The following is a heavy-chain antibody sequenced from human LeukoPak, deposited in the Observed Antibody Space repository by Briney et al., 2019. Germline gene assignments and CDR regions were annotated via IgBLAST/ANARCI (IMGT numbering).Heavy chain of an antibody. V-gene: IGHV3-23*01. D-gene: IGHD6-25*01. J-gene: IGHJ4*02. Sequence: PGGSLRLSCVASGFTFSNYAMSWVRRAPGKGLEWVSGITGSGGSTYYADSVKGRFTISRDNSKSTLYLQMNSLRDDDTAVYYCAKKRVDDRPPLHWGQGTLVTVSS. CDR3: AKKRVDDRPPLH. CDR2: ITGSGGST. CDR1: GFTFSNYA.